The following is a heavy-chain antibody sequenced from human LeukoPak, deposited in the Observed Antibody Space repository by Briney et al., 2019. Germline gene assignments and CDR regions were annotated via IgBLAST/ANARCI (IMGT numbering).Heavy chain of an antibody. Sequence: GASVKVSCKASGYTFTSYGISWVRQAPGQGLEWMGWISAYNGNTNYAQKLQGRVTMTTDTSTSTAYMELRSLRSDDTAVYYCARKGGSGSYYNWNWFDPWGQGTLVTLSS. CDR1: GYTFTSYG. CDR3: ARKGGSGSYYNWNWFDP. V-gene: IGHV1-18*01. D-gene: IGHD3-10*01. CDR2: ISAYNGNT. J-gene: IGHJ5*02.